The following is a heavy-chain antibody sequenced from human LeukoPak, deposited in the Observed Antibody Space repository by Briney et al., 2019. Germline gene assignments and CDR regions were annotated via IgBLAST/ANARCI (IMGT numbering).Heavy chain of an antibody. CDR2: ISGNSDIT. CDR1: GFTFSSYA. V-gene: IGHV3-23*01. Sequence: GGSLRLSCAASGFTFSSYAMGWVRQAPGKGLEWVSGISGNSDITYYADSVKSRFTISRDNSKNTLYLQMNSLRAEDTAAFYCAKAYDSSGYYSPNFDYWGQGTLVTVSS. J-gene: IGHJ4*02. D-gene: IGHD3-22*01. CDR3: AKAYDSSGYYSPNFDY.